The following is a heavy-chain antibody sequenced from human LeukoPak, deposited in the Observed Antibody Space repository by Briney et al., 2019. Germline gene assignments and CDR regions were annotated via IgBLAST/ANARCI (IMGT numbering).Heavy chain of an antibody. CDR2: IIPIFGTA. CDR3: ARAIAAAGTSVFWFDP. Sequence: SVKVSCKASGGTFSSYAISWVRQAPGQGLEWMGGIIPIFGTANYAQKFQGRVTITTDESTSTAYMELSSLRSEDTAVCYCARAIAAAGTSVFWFDPWGQGTLVTVSS. D-gene: IGHD6-13*01. V-gene: IGHV1-69*05. CDR1: GGTFSSYA. J-gene: IGHJ5*02.